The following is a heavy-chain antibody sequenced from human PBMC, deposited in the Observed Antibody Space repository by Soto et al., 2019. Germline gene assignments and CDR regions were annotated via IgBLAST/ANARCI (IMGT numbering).Heavy chain of an antibody. D-gene: IGHD2-15*01. CDR2: IYYSGST. Sequence: QVQLQESGPGLVKPSQTLSLTCTVSGGSISSGGYYWSWIRQHPGKGLEWIGYIYYSGSTYYNPSHKSRLTISVDTSKKQFTLKLSSVTAADTAVYYCARGSVVAATLFDYWGQGTLVTVSS. CDR3: ARGSVVAATLFDY. J-gene: IGHJ4*02. CDR1: GGSISSGGYY. V-gene: IGHV4-31*03.